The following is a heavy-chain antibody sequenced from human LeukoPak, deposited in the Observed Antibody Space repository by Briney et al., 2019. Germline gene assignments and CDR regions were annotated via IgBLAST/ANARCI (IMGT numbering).Heavy chain of an antibody. Sequence: GGSLRLSCAASGFTFSSYSMNWVRQAPGKGLEWVSSISSSSGYIYYADSVKGRFTISRDNAKNSLYLQMNSLRAEDTAVYYCARDIVVVVAATRGGFDYWGQGTLVTVSS. D-gene: IGHD2-15*01. CDR1: GFTFSSYS. J-gene: IGHJ4*02. CDR2: ISSSSGYI. CDR3: ARDIVVVVAATRGGFDY. V-gene: IGHV3-21*01.